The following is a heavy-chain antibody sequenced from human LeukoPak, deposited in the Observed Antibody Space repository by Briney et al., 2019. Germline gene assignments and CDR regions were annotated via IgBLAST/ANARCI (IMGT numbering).Heavy chain of an antibody. D-gene: IGHD4-17*01. J-gene: IGHJ4*02. V-gene: IGHV1-2*02. CDR2: INPNSGGT. CDR3: ARGRVRTTVTTMGY. CDR1: GYSFTAYY. Sequence: ASVKVSCKASGYSFTAYYMHWVRQAPGQGLEWMGWINPNSGGTNYAQKFQGRVTMTRDTSISTAYMELSRLRSDDTAVYYCARGRVRTTVTTMGYWGQGTLVTVSS.